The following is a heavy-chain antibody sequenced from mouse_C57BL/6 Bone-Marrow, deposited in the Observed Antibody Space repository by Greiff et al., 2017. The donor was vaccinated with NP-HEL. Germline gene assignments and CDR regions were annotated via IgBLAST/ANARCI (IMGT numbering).Heavy chain of an antibody. V-gene: IGHV2-2*01. D-gene: IGHD1-1*01. CDR3: ATGSSHYYYAMDY. J-gene: IGHJ4*01. CDR2: IWSGGST. Sequence: VQVVESGPGLVQPSQSLSITCTVSGFSLTSYGVHWVRQSPGKGLEWLGVIWSGGSTDYNAAFISRLSISKDNSKSQVFFKMNSLQTDDTAMYYCATGSSHYYYAMDYWGQGTSVTVSS. CDR1: GFSLTSYG.